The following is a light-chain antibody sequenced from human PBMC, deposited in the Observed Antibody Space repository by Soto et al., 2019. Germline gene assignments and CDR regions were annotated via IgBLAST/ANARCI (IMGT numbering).Light chain of an antibody. J-gene: IGLJ2*01. CDR2: ANS. CDR3: QSFDSSLSGSV. V-gene: IGLV1-40*01. Sequence: QSALTQPPSVSGAPGQRATISCTGSSSNIGAGFDVHWYQQLPGTAPKLLIYANSNRPSGVPDRFSGSKSGTSASLAIAGLQAEDEADYYCQSFDSSLSGSVFGGGTKLTVL. CDR1: SSNIGAGFD.